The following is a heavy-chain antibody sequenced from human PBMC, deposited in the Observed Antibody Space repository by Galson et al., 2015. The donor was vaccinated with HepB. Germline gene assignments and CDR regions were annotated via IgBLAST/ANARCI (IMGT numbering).Heavy chain of an antibody. CDR2: INPNSGGT. V-gene: IGHV1-2*06. CDR3: ARDRYGYSSGWYGI. Sequence: SVKVSCKASGYTFTGYYMHWVRQAPGQGLEWMGRINPNSGGTNYAQKLQGRVTMTRDTSISTAYMELSRLGSDETAVYYCARDRYGYSSGWYGIWGQWTMVTVSS. D-gene: IGHD6-19*01. J-gene: IGHJ3*02. CDR1: GYTFTGYY.